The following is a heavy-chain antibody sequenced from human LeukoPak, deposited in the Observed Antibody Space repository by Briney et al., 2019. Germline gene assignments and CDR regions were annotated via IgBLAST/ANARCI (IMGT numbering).Heavy chain of an antibody. D-gene: IGHD1-26*01. CDR3: VKGGATVLDYFDY. CDR1: GFTFSNYA. J-gene: IGHJ4*02. V-gene: IGHV3-64D*06. Sequence: PGGSLRLSCSASGFTFSNYAMLWVRQAPGKGLEYVSVITSNGESTDYADSVKGRFTISRDNSKITSYLQMSSLRTEDTAVYYCVKGGATVLDYFDYWGQGTLVTVSS. CDR2: ITSNGEST.